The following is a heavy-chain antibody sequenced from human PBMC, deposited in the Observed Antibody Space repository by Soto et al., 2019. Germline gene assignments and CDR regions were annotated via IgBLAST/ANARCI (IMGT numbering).Heavy chain of an antibody. V-gene: IGHV1-18*01. CDR2: ISAYNGNT. D-gene: IGHD2-2*01. CDR3: ARDGDIVLVPAAMQGYYYYGMDV. Sequence: ASVKVSCKASGYTFTSYVISWVRQAPGQGLEWMGWISAYNGNTNYAQKLQGRVTMTTDTSTSTAYMELRSLRSDDTAVYYCARDGDIVLVPAAMQGYYYYGMDVWGQGTTVTVSS. J-gene: IGHJ6*02. CDR1: GYTFTSYV.